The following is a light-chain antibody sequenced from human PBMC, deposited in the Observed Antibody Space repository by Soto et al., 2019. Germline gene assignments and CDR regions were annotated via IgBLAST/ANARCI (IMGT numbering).Light chain of an antibody. V-gene: IGKV3D-15*01. J-gene: IGKJ4*01. CDR1: QGVTTN. CDR3: QQYENLPQLT. CDR2: GAS. Sequence: EIGMTQSPASLSVSQGERVTLSCRAGQGVTTNFAWYQHKPGQAPRLLIYGASTGATSIPARFSGSGSGTEFTLTISSLQSEDFAVYYCQQYENLPQLTFGGGAMV.